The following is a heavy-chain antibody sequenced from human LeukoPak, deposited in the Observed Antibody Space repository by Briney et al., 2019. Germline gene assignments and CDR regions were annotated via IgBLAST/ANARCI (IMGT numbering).Heavy chain of an antibody. CDR2: ISNNGGYT. J-gene: IGHJ4*02. D-gene: IGHD6-19*01. CDR1: GFTFSSSA. V-gene: IGHV3-23*01. Sequence: PGGSLRLSCAASGFTFSSSAMSWVRQAPGKGLEWVSVISNNGGYTYYADSVQGRFTISRDNSKSTLCLQMNSLRAEDTAVYYCAKDSSGWPRVYYFDYWGQGTLVTVSS. CDR3: AKDSSGWPRVYYFDY.